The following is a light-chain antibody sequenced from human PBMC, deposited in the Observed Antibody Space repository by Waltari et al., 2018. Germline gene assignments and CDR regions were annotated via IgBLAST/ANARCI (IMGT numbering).Light chain of an antibody. J-gene: IGLJ3*02. Sequence: QSALTQPASLSGSPGQSITISCTGTSSDVGSYNLVSWYQQPPGKAPKPMIYEVRKRPSGCSKRFSGSMSGNTASLTISWLQAEDEADYYCCSYAGSSTWVFGGGTKLTVL. V-gene: IGLV2-23*02. CDR3: CSYAGSSTWV. CDR2: EVR. CDR1: SSDVGSYNL.